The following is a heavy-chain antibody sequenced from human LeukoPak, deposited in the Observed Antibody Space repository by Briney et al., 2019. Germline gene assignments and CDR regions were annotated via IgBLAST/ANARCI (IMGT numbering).Heavy chain of an antibody. CDR1: GYTFTSYD. J-gene: IGHJ1*01. CDR2: MNPNSGNT. CDR3: ARGYCSSTSCYPEAEYFLH. D-gene: IGHD2-2*01. Sequence: ASVKVSCKASGYTFTSYDINWVRQATGQGLEWMGWMNPNSGNTGYAQKFQGRVTMTRNTSISTAYMELSSLRSEDTAVYYCARGYCSSTSCYPEAEYFLHWGQGTLVTVSS. V-gene: IGHV1-8*01.